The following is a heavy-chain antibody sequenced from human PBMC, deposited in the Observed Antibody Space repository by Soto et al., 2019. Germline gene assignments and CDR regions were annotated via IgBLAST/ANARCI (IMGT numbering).Heavy chain of an antibody. CDR3: ATAPVSYHSDFAY. J-gene: IGHJ4*02. D-gene: IGHD2-21*01. CDR2: ISAYNGNT. Sequence: ASVKVSCKASGYTFTIYGISWVLQAPGQGLEWMGWISAYNGNTNYAQKLQGRVTMTTDTSTSTAYMELRSLRSDDTAVYYWATAPVSYHSDFAYWGQGTLVTVSS. CDR1: GYTFTIYG. V-gene: IGHV1-18*01.